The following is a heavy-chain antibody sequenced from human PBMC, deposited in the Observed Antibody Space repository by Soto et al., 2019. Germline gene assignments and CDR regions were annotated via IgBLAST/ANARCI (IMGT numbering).Heavy chain of an antibody. J-gene: IGHJ5*02. CDR2: SISGGNT. D-gene: IGHD2-21*01. CDR1: GFTFSNYG. V-gene: IGHV3-23*01. CDR3: AKAPSSDCNSGACSIRS. Sequence: EVQLLESGGGLVQPGGSLRLSCAASGFTFSNYGMSWVRQAPGKGLEWVSSISGGNTFYAGSVTGRFTISRDNSKNTLYLQMNSLTAEDTAVYYCAKAPSSDCNSGACSIRSWGQGTLVTVSS.